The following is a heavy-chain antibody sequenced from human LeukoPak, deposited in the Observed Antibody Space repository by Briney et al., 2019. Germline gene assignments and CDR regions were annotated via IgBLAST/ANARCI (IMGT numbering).Heavy chain of an antibody. V-gene: IGHV3-7*05. CDR3: ARDPSSDAFDI. CDR1: GFTLSNYW. J-gene: IGHJ3*02. CDR2: IKEDGSEE. Sequence: GGSLRLSCAGSGFTLSNYWMTWVRQAPGKGLEWVANIKEDGSEEYYVDSVKGRFTISRDNAKNSLYLQMNSLRAEDTAVYYCARDPSSDAFDIWGQGTMVTVSS.